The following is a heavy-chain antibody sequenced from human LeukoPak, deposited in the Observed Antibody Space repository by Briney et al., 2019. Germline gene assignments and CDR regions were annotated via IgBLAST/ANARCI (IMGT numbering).Heavy chain of an antibody. D-gene: IGHD6-19*01. V-gene: IGHV3-7*01. J-gene: IGHJ4*02. Sequence: PGGSLRLSCAASGFTYSPYWMTWVRQGPGKGLEWVANIKQDGSEKYYVDSVKGRFTISRDNAKNSLYLQMNSLRAEDTAVYYCAREFGGWYFDYWGQGTLVTVSS. CDR3: AREFGGWYFDY. CDR1: GFTYSPYW. CDR2: IKQDGSEK.